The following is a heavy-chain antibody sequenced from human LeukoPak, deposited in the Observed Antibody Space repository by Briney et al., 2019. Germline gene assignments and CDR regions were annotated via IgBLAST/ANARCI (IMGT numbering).Heavy chain of an antibody. J-gene: IGHJ3*02. Sequence: PSETLSLTCAVYGGSFSGYYWSWIRQPPGKGLEWIGYIYYSGSTNYNPSLKSRVTISVDTSKNQFSLKLSSVTAADTAVYYCARLPLTPMIANAFDIWGQGTMVTVSS. D-gene: IGHD3-22*01. CDR3: ARLPLTPMIANAFDI. CDR1: GGSFSGYY. CDR2: IYYSGST. V-gene: IGHV4-59*08.